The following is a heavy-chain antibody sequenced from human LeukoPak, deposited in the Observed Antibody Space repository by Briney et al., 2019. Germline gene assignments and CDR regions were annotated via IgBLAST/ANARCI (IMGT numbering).Heavy chain of an antibody. Sequence: GGSLRLSCAASGFTFSSYWMHWVRQAPGKGLVWVSRINGDGRSTSYADSVKGRLTISRDNAKITLYLQMNSLRAEDTAVFYCARDAVAWAFDIWGQGTMVTVSS. D-gene: IGHD2-15*01. CDR2: INGDGRST. CDR3: ARDAVAWAFDI. V-gene: IGHV3-74*01. J-gene: IGHJ3*02. CDR1: GFTFSSYW.